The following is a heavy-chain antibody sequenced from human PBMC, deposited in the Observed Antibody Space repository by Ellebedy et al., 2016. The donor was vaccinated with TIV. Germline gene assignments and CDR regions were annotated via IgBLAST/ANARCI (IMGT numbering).Heavy chain of an antibody. J-gene: IGHJ6*02. V-gene: IGHV3-23*01. CDR3: ARGAKNSASGVWKYGMDV. CDR2: IGGSGRST. Sequence: GGSLRLSCAASGFSFSSYAMSWVRQAPGKGPEWVSGIGGSGRSTYYADSVKGRFIISRDNAKSSLFLQMNSLRVEDTGEYYCARGAKNSASGVWKYGMDVWGQGTTVIVSS. D-gene: IGHD1-26*01. CDR1: GFSFSSYA.